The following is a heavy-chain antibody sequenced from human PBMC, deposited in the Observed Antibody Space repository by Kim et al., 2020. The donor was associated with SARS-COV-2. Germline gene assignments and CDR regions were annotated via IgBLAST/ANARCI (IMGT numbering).Heavy chain of an antibody. CDR2: IDRKSE. CDR3: AKDMRGSWTIDY. CDR1: GFIFDTFS. J-gene: IGHJ4*02. V-gene: IGHV3-43*02. Sequence: GGSLRLSCEASGFIFDTFSMHWVRQRPGKGLEWVSVIDRKSETYADSVSGSFTVSSDDSKNFLYLQVDSLRSDDSGLYYCAKDMRGSWTIDYWGQGTFVTVS. D-gene: IGHD1-26*01.